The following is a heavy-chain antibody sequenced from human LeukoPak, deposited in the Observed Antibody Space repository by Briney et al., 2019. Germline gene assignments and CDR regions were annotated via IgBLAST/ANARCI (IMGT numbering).Heavy chain of an antibody. CDR2: VSCFNGDT. Sequence: GASVKVSCKASGYTFNHHGISWVRQAPGQGLEWMGWVSCFNGDTHYAQKFQGRVTMTRDTSTTTAYMELRNLRSDDTALCYCARDPTNTSGRYAYHDYWGQGTLVTVSS. J-gene: IGHJ4*02. CDR1: GYTFNHHG. CDR3: ARDPTNTSGRYAYHDY. D-gene: IGHD6-19*01. V-gene: IGHV1-18*04.